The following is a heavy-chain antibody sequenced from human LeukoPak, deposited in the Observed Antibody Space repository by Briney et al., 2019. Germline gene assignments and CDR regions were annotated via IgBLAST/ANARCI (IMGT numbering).Heavy chain of an antibody. Sequence: GRSLRLSRAASRFTFTNYAMNSGRQAPGKGLEWGSGITNGGTAHYGDSVKGRFSISRHNSKSSLYLQMNTLLAEDTAVYYCAKGYFGSGSYYNPYCDYLGQGTLVTVSS. V-gene: IGHV3-23*01. CDR3: AKGYFGSGSYYNPYCDY. D-gene: IGHD3-10*01. CDR2: ITNGGTA. J-gene: IGHJ4*02. CDR1: RFTFTNYA.